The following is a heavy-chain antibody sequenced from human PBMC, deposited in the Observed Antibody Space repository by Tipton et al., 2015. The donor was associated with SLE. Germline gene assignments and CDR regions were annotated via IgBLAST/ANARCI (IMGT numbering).Heavy chain of an antibody. CDR1: GGSISSYY. Sequence: TLSLTCTVSGGSISSYYWSWIRQPPGKGLEWIGYIYYSGSTNYNPSLKSRVTISVDTSKNQFSLKLSSVTAADTAVYYCARHYDSLTPFDYWGQGTLVTVSS. CDR3: ARHYDSLTPFDY. V-gene: IGHV4-59*08. D-gene: IGHD3-22*01. J-gene: IGHJ4*02. CDR2: IYYSGST.